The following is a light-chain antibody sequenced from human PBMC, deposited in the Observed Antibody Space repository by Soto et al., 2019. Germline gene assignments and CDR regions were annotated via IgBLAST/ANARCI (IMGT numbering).Light chain of an antibody. J-gene: IGLJ2*01. CDR1: SSNIGSNT. CDR3: AAWDDSLNDVV. CDR2: SNN. Sequence: QSVLTQPPSASGTPGQRVTISCSGSSSNIGSNTVNWYQQLPGTAPKLLIYSNNQRPSGVPDRFSGSKSGTSASLAISGLQSEDEADYYCAAWDDSLNDVVFGGGTKVT. V-gene: IGLV1-44*01.